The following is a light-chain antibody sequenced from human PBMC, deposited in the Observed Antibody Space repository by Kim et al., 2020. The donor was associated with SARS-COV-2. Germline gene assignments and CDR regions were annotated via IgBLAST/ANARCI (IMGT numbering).Light chain of an antibody. CDR2: DAS. CDR3: QRRDNWRGLT. V-gene: IGKV3-11*01. J-gene: IGKJ4*02. CDR1: QNIGVF. Sequence: EVVLTQSPATLSLSPWERATLSCTASQNIGVFLAWYQQKPGHPPRLLIYDASNRPTGIPGRFSGSGSGTDFTLTISSLEPEDFGVYYCQRRDNWRGLTFGGGTKVDIK.